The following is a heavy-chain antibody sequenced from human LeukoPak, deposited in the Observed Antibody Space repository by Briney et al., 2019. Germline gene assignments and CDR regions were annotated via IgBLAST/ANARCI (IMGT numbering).Heavy chain of an antibody. J-gene: IGHJ4*02. V-gene: IGHV4-59*01. CDR3: ARENSRRLDS. D-gene: IGHD1-26*01. CDR1: GGSLSTFY. CDR2: IYYGGTT. Sequence: SETLSLTCSVSGGSLSTFYWSWIRQAPGKGLEWIGYIYYGGTTNYNPSPKRRVTISAHTSKNQFSLRLTSVTAADTAVYYCARENSRRLDSWGQGALVTVSS.